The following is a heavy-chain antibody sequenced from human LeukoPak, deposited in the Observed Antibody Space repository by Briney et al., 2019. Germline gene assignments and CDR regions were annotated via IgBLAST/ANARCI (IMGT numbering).Heavy chain of an antibody. CDR2: IKQDGSEK. CDR3: AKDGIQLWFNWFDP. V-gene: IGHV3-7*03. D-gene: IGHD5-18*01. J-gene: IGHJ5*02. CDR1: GFTFSSYW. Sequence: GSLRLSXAASGFTFSSYWMSWVRQAPGKGLEWVANIKQDGSEKCYVDSVKGRFTISRDNAKNSLYLQMNSLRAEDTAVYYCAKDGIQLWFNWFDPWGLGTLVTVSS.